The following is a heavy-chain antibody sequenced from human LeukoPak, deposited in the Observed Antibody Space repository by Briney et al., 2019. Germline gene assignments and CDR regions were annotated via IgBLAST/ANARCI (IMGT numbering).Heavy chain of an antibody. CDR3: ARNKGVYGDYKYYYGMDV. D-gene: IGHD4-17*01. J-gene: IGHJ6*02. CDR1: GGTFSSYA. Sequence: SVKVSCKASGGTFSSYAISWVRQAPGQGLEWMGGIIPIFGTANYAQKFQGRVTITADESTSTAYMELSSLRSEDTAVYYCARNKGVYGDYKYYYGMDVWGQGTTVTVSS. V-gene: IGHV1-69*13. CDR2: IIPIFGTA.